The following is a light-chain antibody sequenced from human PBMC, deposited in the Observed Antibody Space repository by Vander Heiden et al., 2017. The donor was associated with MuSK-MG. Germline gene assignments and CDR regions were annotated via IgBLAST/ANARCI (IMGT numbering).Light chain of an antibody. CDR1: SPNIGAGYS. V-gene: IGLV1-40*01. CDR2: GNN. CDR3: QSYDSSLSGSGV. J-gene: IGLJ3*02. Sequence: QSVLTPPPSVSGAPGQRFTISCTGSSPNIGAGYSVHWYQQLPGTAPNLLIYGNNNRPSGVPDRFSGSKSGTSASLAITGLQAEDEADYYCQSYDSSLSGSGVFGGGTRLTVL.